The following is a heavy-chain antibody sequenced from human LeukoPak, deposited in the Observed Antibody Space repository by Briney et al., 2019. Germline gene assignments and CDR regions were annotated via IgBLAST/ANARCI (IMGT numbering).Heavy chain of an antibody. V-gene: IGHV4-39*01. CDR1: GGSISSSSYY. CDR3: ARQRYYGSGSYSLNWFDP. J-gene: IGHJ5*02. Sequence: SETLSLTCTVSGGSISSSSYYWGWIRQPPGKGLEWIGSIYYSETTYYNPSLKSRVTISVDTSKNQFSLRLSSVTAADTAVYYCARQRYYGSGSYSLNWFDPWGQGTLVAVSS. D-gene: IGHD3-10*01. CDR2: IYYSETT.